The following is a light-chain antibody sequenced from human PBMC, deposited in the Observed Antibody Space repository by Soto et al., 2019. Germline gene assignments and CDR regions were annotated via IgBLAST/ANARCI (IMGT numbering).Light chain of an antibody. V-gene: IGLV2-14*01. Sequence: QSVLTQPASVSGSPGQSITISCTGTSSDVGGYNYVSWYQQHPGKAPKLMIYDVCNRPSGVSNRFSGSKSGNTASLTISGLQAEDEADYYCSSYTSSSTWVFGGGTKLTVL. J-gene: IGLJ3*02. CDR2: DVC. CDR1: SSDVGGYNY. CDR3: SSYTSSSTWV.